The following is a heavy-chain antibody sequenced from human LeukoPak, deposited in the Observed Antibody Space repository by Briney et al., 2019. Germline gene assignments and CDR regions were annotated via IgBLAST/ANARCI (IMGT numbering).Heavy chain of an antibody. CDR3: ARGTGDTGGYYYVY. CDR1: GGSFSSYA. D-gene: IGHD3-22*01. J-gene: IGHJ4*02. Sequence: ASVKVSCKASGGSFSSYAISWVRQAPGQGLEWMGGIIPIFGRASYEQKFQDRVTITADESTRTAYMELSSLRSEDTAVYYCARGTGDTGGYYYVYWGQGTLVTVSS. CDR2: IIPIFGRA. V-gene: IGHV1-69*13.